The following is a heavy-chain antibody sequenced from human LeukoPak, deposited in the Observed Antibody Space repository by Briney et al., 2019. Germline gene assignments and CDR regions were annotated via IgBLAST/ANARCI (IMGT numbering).Heavy chain of an antibody. CDR2: IIPIFGTA. D-gene: IGHD3-16*01. Sequence: GASVKVSCKASGGTFSSYAISWVRQAPGQGLEWMGGIIPIFGTANYAQKFQGRVTITADESTSTAYMELSSLRSEDTAVYYCACALGDRPASGAFDIWGQGTMVTVSS. V-gene: IGHV1-69*13. J-gene: IGHJ3*02. CDR1: GGTFSSYA. CDR3: ACALGDRPASGAFDI.